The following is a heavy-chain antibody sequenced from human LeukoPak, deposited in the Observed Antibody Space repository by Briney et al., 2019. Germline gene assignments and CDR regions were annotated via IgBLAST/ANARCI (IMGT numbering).Heavy chain of an antibody. V-gene: IGHV6-1*01. Sequence: SQTLSLTCATSGDSVSSNSAAWSWIRLSPSRGLEWLGRTYYRSKWYNDYAVSVRSRITINTDTSKNLFSLQLNSVTPEDTAEYYCATTVETGDAFDIWGPGTRVTVSS. CDR2: TYYRSKWYN. CDR3: ATTVETGDAFDI. J-gene: IGHJ3*02. CDR1: GDSVSSNSAA. D-gene: IGHD1-1*01.